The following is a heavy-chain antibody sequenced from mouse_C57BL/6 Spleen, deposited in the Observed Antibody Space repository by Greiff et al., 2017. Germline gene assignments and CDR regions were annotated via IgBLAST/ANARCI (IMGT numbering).Heavy chain of an antibody. V-gene: IGHV1-55*01. Sequence: QVQLQQSGAELVKPGASVKMSCKASGYSFTSYWITWVKQRPGHGLEWIGDIYPGSGSTNYNEKFKSKATMTVDPSSSTAYMQLSSLTSDDSAVYYGARRGANLYYIDYWGQGTSLTVSS. D-gene: IGHD3-1*01. J-gene: IGHJ2*02. CDR1: GYSFTSYW. CDR2: IYPGSGST. CDR3: ARRGANLYYIDY.